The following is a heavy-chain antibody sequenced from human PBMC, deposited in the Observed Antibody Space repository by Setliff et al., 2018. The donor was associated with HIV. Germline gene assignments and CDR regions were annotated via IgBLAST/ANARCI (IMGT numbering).Heavy chain of an antibody. CDR1: GDSISTYC. CDR3: ARRAANGLFDY. V-gene: IGHV4-4*09. D-gene: IGHD2-15*01. CDR2: IYTSGST. J-gene: IGHJ4*02. Sequence: SETLSLTCTVSGDSISTYCWIWIRQPPGKGLEWIGNIYTSGSTNYNPSLKSRATISLYTSKNQFSLMLTSVTAADTAVYYCARRAANGLFDYWGQGTLVTVS.